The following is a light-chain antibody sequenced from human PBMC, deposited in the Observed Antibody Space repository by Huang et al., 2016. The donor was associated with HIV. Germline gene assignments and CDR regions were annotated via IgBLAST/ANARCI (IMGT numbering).Light chain of an antibody. J-gene: IGKJ4*01. CDR3: QQYAGSPQT. CDR2: GAF. CDR1: QSLSDNS. Sequence: EIVLTQFPGTLSLSPGGRATLSCRASQSLSDNSLAWYQQRPGQAPRLVIYGAFNRATGIPDRCSGRGSRTDFTLTISRLEPEDFAVYYCQQYAGSPQTFGGGTKVEIK. V-gene: IGKV3-20*01.